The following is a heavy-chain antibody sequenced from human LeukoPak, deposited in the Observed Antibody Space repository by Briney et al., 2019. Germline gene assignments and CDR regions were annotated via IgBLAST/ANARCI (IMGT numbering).Heavy chain of an antibody. CDR1: GFTFSSYS. J-gene: IGHJ3*02. V-gene: IGHV3-48*01. CDR3: ARAALLEVRGVKDAFDI. D-gene: IGHD3-10*01. CDR2: ISSSSSTI. Sequence: GGSLRLSCAASGFTFSSYSMNWVRQAPGKGLEWVSYISSSSSTIYFADSVKGRFTISRDNAKNSLYLQMNSLRAEDTAVYYCARAALLEVRGVKDAFDIWGQGTMVTVSS.